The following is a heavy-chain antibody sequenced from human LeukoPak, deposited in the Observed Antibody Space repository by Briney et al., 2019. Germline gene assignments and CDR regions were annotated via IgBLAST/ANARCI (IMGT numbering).Heavy chain of an antibody. J-gene: IGHJ3*02. Sequence: GRSLRLSCAASGFTFSSYWMRWVRQAPGKGLEWVANIKQDGSEKYYVDSVKGRFTITRDNAKNSLYLQMNSLRAEDTAVYYCARESPDAFDIWGQGTMVTVSS. CDR1: GFTFSSYW. V-gene: IGHV3-7*01. CDR3: ARESPDAFDI. CDR2: IKQDGSEK.